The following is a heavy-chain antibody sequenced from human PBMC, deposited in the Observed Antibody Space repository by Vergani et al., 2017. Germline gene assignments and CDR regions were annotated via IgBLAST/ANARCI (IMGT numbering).Heavy chain of an antibody. CDR3: ARDGLYGSGSYYIPYYFDY. CDR2: ISGSGGST. V-gene: IGHV3-23*01. CDR1: GFTFSSYA. J-gene: IGHJ4*02. Sequence: EVQLLESGGGLVQPGGSLRLSCAASGFTFSSYAMSWVRQAPGKGLEWVSAISGSGGSTYYADSVKGRFTISRDNAKNSLYLQMNSLRAEDTAVYYCARDGLYGSGSYYIPYYFDYWGQGTLVSVSS. D-gene: IGHD3-10*01.